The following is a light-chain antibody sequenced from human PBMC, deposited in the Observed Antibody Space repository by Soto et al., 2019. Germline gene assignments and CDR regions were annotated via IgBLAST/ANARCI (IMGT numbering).Light chain of an antibody. CDR2: EVS. Sequence: QSALTQPPSASGSPGQSVTISCTGTSSDVGGYNYVSWYQQHPGKAPKLMIYEVSKRPSGVPDRFSGSKSGNTASLTASGLQAEDEADYYCSSYAGNKNVFGTGTKVTVL. CDR3: SSYAGNKNV. CDR1: SSDVGGYNY. J-gene: IGLJ1*01. V-gene: IGLV2-8*01.